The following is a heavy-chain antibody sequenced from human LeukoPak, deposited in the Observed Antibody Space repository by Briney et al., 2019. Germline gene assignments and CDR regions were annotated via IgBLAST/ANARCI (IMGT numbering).Heavy chain of an antibody. CDR3: ARDRLAAGGSGA. Sequence: GASVKDSCMASGYTFTGYSMHWVRQAPGQGLESMGRINPNSGGTNYAQKFQGRVTMTRDTSISTAYMELSSLRSDDTAVYYCARDRLAAGGSGAWGQGTLVTVSS. J-gene: IGHJ5*02. D-gene: IGHD6-13*01. CDR2: INPNSGGT. V-gene: IGHV1-2*06. CDR1: GYTFTGYS.